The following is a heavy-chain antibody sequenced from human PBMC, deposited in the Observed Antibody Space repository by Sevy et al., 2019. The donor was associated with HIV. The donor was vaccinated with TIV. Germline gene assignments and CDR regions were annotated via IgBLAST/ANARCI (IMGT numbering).Heavy chain of an antibody. D-gene: IGHD3-10*01. Sequence: ASVKVSCKASGYTFSSNGIAWVRQAPGQGLQWMGWIGVYNGNSNYGQKLRDRVTMTTDTSTSTAYMELKSLRSDDTAAYYCARVPTYYFGSGTYFDYWGQGTLVTVSS. CDR3: ARVPTYYFGSGTYFDY. CDR1: GYTFSSNG. CDR2: IGVYNGNS. J-gene: IGHJ4*02. V-gene: IGHV1-18*01.